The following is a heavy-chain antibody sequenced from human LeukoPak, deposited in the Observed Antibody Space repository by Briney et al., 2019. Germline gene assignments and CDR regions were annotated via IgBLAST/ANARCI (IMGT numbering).Heavy chain of an antibody. CDR2: INHSGST. J-gene: IGHJ4*02. D-gene: IGHD5-12*01. CDR3: ARGPPRDPSESDYSGYDRIKGSFDY. CDR1: GGSFSGYY. Sequence: SETLSLTCAVYGGSFSGYYWSWIRQPPGKGLEWIGEINHSGSTNYNPSLKSRVTISVDTSKNQFSLKLSSVTAADTAVYYCARGPPRDPSESDYSGYDRIKGSFDYWGQGTLVTVSS. V-gene: IGHV4-34*01.